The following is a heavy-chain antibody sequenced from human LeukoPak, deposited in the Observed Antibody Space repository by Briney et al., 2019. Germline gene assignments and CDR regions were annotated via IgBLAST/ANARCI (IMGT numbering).Heavy chain of an antibody. Sequence: PGRSLRLSCAAFGFTFSSYAMHWVRQAPGKGLEWVAVISYDGSNKYYADSVKGRFTISRDNSKNTLYLQMNSLRAEDTAVYYCAREGGVVGATTDFDYWGQGTLVTVSS. V-gene: IGHV3-30-3*01. CDR1: GFTFSSYA. D-gene: IGHD1-26*01. CDR3: AREGGVVGATTDFDY. J-gene: IGHJ4*02. CDR2: ISYDGSNK.